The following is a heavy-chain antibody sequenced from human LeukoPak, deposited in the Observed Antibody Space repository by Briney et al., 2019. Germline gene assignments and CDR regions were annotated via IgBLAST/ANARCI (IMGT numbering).Heavy chain of an antibody. CDR1: GYTFTGYY. CDR2: INPNSGGT. V-gene: IGHV1-2*02. CDR3: ARGTMVGVDGAEFDY. J-gene: IGHJ4*02. Sequence: GASVKVCCKASGYTFTGYYIHWVRQAPGQGLEWMGWINPNSGGTKYAQKFQGRVTMTRDTSISTAYMELSSLRSDDTAVYYCARGTMVGVDGAEFDYWGQGTLVTVSS. D-gene: IGHD4/OR15-4a*01.